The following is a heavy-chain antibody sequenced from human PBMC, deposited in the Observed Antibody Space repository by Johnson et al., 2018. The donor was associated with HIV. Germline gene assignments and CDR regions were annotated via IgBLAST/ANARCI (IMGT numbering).Heavy chain of an antibody. V-gene: IGHV3-30*02. D-gene: IGHD5-12*01. CDR2: IRYDGSNK. CDR3: AKDGGYSGYADVFDI. CDR1: GFTFSSYG. Sequence: QVQLVESGGGLVQPGGSLRLSCAASGFTFSSYGMHWVRQAPGKGLEWVAFIRYDGSNKYYADSVKGRFTISRDNSKNTLYLQMNSLRAEDTAVYYCAKDGGYSGYADVFDIWGQGTMVTVSS. J-gene: IGHJ3*02.